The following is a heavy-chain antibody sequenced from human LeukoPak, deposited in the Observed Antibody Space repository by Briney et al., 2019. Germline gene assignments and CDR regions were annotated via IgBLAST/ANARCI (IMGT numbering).Heavy chain of an antibody. CDR2: ISSSGSTI. CDR1: GFTFSSYE. J-gene: IGHJ4*02. V-gene: IGHV3-48*03. CDR3: ARSNLGAHYFDY. D-gene: IGHD7-27*01. Sequence: PGGSLRLSCAASGFTFSSYEMNWVRQAPGKGLEWVSYISSSGSTIYYADSVKGRFTISRDNAKNSLYLQMNSLRAEDTAVYYCARSNLGAHYFDYWGQGTLVTVSS.